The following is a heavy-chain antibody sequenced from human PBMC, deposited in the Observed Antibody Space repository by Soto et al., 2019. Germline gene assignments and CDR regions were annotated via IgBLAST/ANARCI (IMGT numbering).Heavy chain of an antibody. D-gene: IGHD2-2*01. V-gene: IGHV3-7*01. J-gene: IGHJ4*02. Sequence: GGSLRLSCAASGFTFSNYWMSWVRQAPGKGLEWVANIKQDGSDKYYVDSVKGRFTISRDNAKNSLYLQLNSLRAEDMGVYFCARRRCISTSCFPDYWGQGTLVTVSS. CDR3: ARRRCISTSCFPDY. CDR2: IKQDGSDK. CDR1: GFTFSNYW.